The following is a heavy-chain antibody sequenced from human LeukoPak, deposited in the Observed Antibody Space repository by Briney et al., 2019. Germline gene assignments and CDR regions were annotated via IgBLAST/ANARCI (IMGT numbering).Heavy chain of an antibody. CDR1: GFTFGSHA. CDR2: ISAGGGGT. Sequence: GGSLRLSCATSGFTFGSHAMSWVRQAPGKGLEWVSSISAGGGGTSYADSVKGRITISRDNSKNTVYLQMDSLRAEDTAVYFCVKTFQYSSNWYDYWGQGTLVTVSS. J-gene: IGHJ5*01. V-gene: IGHV3-23*01. D-gene: IGHD6-6*01. CDR3: VKTFQYSSNWYDY.